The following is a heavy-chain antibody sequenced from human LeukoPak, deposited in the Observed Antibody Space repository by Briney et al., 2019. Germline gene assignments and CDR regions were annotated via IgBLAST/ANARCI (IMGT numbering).Heavy chain of an antibody. Sequence: SETLSLTCTVSGYSISSGYYWGWIRQPPGKGLEWIGNIYHNGSTYYNPPLKSRVTISVDTSKNQFSLKLSSVTAADTAVYYCARGVYYYDSSGYMYYFDYWGQGTLVTVSS. V-gene: IGHV4-38-2*02. CDR3: ARGVYYYDSSGYMYYFDY. D-gene: IGHD3-22*01. J-gene: IGHJ4*02. CDR2: IYHNGST. CDR1: GYSISSGYY.